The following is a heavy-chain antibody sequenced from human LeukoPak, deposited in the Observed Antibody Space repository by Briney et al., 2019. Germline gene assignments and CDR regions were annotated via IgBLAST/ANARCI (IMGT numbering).Heavy chain of an antibody. CDR3: AKPISGGLAVTADWFHP. Sequence: GGSLRLSCSASGFAFSVYAMSWLRQPPGKGLEWVSTINANSGTTSYAASVRGRFTISRDNSKNTLYLQLNTLRADDTATYYCAKPISGGLAVTADWFHPWGQGTLGVVS. CDR1: GFAFSVYA. V-gene: IGHV3-23*01. J-gene: IGHJ5*01. D-gene: IGHD6-19*01. CDR2: INANSGTT.